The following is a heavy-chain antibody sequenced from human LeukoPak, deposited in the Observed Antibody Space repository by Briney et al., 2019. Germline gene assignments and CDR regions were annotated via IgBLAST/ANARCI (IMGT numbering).Heavy chain of an antibody. CDR1: GFTFSSYE. J-gene: IGHJ4*02. CDR3: ARVSNYDSSGHLDY. D-gene: IGHD3-22*01. CDR2: ISSSGSTI. V-gene: IGHV3-48*03. Sequence: GSLRLSCAASGFTFSSYEMNWVRQAPGKGLEWVSYISSSGSTIYYADSVKGRFTISRDNAKNSLYLQMNSLRAEDTAVYYCARVSNYDSSGHLDYWGQGTLVTVPS.